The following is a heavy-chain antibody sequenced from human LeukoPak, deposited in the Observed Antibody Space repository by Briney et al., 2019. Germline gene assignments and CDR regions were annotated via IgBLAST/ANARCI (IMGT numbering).Heavy chain of an antibody. CDR3: ARRGVPATVGMYYFDY. Sequence: SETLSLTCAVSGGSISSSNWWTWVRQPPGKGLEWIGEIYHSGSTNYNPSLKSRVTISVDKSKNQFSLKVSSVTAADTAVYYCARRGVPATVGMYYFDYWGQGTLVTVSS. D-gene: IGHD2-2*01. CDR1: GGSISSSNW. J-gene: IGHJ4*02. CDR2: IYHSGST. V-gene: IGHV4-4*02.